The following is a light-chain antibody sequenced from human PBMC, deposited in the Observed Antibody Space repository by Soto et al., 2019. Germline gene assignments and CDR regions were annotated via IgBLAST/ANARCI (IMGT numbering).Light chain of an antibody. J-gene: IGKJ4*01. CDR2: GAS. CDR3: QQYGRSPLT. V-gene: IGKV3-20*01. CDR1: QSVSGSY. Sequence: EIVLTQSPGTLSLSPGDRATLSCRASQSVSGSYLAWYQQKPGQAPRLLIYGASSRATGIPDRFSGSGSGTAFTLTISRLEPEDFAVYYCQQYGRSPLTFGGGTKVEIK.